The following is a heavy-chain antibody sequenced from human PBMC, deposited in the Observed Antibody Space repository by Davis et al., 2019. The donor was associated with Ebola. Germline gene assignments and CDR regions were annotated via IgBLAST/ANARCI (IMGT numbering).Heavy chain of an antibody. D-gene: IGHD6-13*01. Sequence: PGGSLRLSCAASGFTFSSYAMTWVRQAPGKGLEWVSAISGSGGSTYYADSVKGRFTISRDNSKKTLYLQMNSLRAEDTAVYYCAKRGQQLREFDYWGQGTLVTVSS. CDR1: GFTFSSYA. V-gene: IGHV3-23*01. CDR3: AKRGQQLREFDY. CDR2: ISGSGGST. J-gene: IGHJ4*02.